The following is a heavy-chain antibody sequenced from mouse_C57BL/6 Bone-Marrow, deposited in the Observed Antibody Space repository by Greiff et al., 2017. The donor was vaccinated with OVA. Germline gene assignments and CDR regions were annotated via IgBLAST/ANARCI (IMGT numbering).Heavy chain of an antibody. CDR1: GYTFTDHY. D-gene: IGHD2-3*01. V-gene: IGHV1-76*01. Sequence: VQLQQSGAEVVRPGASVKLSCKASGYTFTDHYINWVKQRPGQGLEWIARIYPGSGNTYYNEKFKGKATLTAEKSSHTAYMQLSSLTSEDSAVYFCARDDGYFFEYWGQGTTLTVSS. CDR2: IYPGSGNT. J-gene: IGHJ2*01. CDR3: ARDDGYFFEY.